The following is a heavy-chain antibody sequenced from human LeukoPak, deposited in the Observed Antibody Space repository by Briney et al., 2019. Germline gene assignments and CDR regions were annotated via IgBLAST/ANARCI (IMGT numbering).Heavy chain of an antibody. Sequence: ASVKVSCKASGYTFTSYAMHWVRQAPEQRLEWMGWINAGNGNTKYSQKFQGRVTITRDTSASTAYMELSSLRSEDTAVYYCARDAVMTTVTTRPLESWFDPWGQGTLVTVSS. V-gene: IGHV1-3*01. CDR3: ARDAVMTTVTTRPLESWFDP. J-gene: IGHJ5*02. CDR2: INAGNGNT. CDR1: GYTFTSYA. D-gene: IGHD4-17*01.